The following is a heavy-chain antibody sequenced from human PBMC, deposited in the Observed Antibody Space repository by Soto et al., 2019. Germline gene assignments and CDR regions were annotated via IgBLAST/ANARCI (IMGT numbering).Heavy chain of an antibody. D-gene: IGHD4-4*01. CDR2: ISAYNGNT. V-gene: IGHV1-18*01. Sequence: GASVKVSCKASGYTFTSYGISWVRQAPGQGLEWMGWISAYNGNTNYAQKLQGRVTMTTDTSTSTAYMELRSLRSDDTAVYYCARSEHDYSDVVFDYWGQGTLVTVSS. J-gene: IGHJ4*02. CDR1: GYTFTSYG. CDR3: ARSEHDYSDVVFDY.